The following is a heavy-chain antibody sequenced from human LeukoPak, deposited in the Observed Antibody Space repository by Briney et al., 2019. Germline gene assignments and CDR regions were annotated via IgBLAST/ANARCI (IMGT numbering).Heavy chain of an antibody. CDR3: ARRAGYTGSWYEY. CDR1: GGSLSSSSYY. D-gene: IGHD6-13*01. V-gene: IGHV4-61*01. J-gene: IGHJ4*02. Sequence: PSETLSLTCTVSGGSLSSSSYYWGWIRQPPGKGLEWIGYIYYSGSTNYNPSLKSRVTISVDTAKNQLSLKLSSVTAADTAVYYCARRAGYTGSWYEYWGQGTLVTVSS. CDR2: IYYSGST.